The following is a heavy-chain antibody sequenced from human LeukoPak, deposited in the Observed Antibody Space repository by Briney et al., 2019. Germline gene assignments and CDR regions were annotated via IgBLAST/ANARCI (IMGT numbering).Heavy chain of an antibody. J-gene: IGHJ5*02. CDR2: MYYSGST. CDR1: GGSITSGDYY. Sequence: SETLSLTCTVSGGSITSGDYYWSWIRQPPGKGLEWIAYMYYSGSTYYNPSLKSRVTMSADTSKNQFSLKLSSVTAADTAVYYCARPYYYDSRIDPWGQGTLVPVSS. V-gene: IGHV4-30-4*01. CDR3: ARPYYYDSRIDP. D-gene: IGHD3-22*01.